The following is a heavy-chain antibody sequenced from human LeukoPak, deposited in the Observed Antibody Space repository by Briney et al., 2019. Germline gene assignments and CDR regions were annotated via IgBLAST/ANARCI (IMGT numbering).Heavy chain of an antibody. CDR1: GGSISSGGYY. V-gene: IGHV4-30-2*01. Sequence: PSETLSLTCTVSGGSISSGGYYWSWIRQPPGKGLEWIGYIYHSGSTYYNPSLKSRVTISVDRSKNQFSLKLSSVTAADTAVYYCARVREDNWNYAVDYWGQGTLVTVSS. D-gene: IGHD1-7*01. CDR2: IYHSGST. J-gene: IGHJ4*02. CDR3: ARVREDNWNYAVDY.